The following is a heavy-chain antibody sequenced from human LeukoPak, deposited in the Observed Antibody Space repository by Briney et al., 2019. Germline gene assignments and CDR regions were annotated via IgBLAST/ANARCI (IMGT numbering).Heavy chain of an antibody. Sequence: SETLSLTCTVSGGSIRGYYWSWIRQPPGKGLEWIGYIYYSGSTKYNPSLESRVTISGDMSKNKFSLKLSYVTAADTAVYYCVRRIAATGIYAFDLWGQGTMVTVSS. V-gene: IGHV4-59*01. CDR2: IYYSGST. J-gene: IGHJ3*01. D-gene: IGHD6-13*01. CDR3: VRRIAATGIYAFDL. CDR1: GGSIRGYY.